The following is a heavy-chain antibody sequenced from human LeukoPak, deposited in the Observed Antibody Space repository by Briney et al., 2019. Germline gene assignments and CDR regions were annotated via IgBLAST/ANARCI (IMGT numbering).Heavy chain of an antibody. CDR1: GGSISSYY. J-gene: IGHJ4*02. D-gene: IGHD3-22*01. CDR2: IYYSGST. CDR3: ASADSSAYSY. Sequence: SETLSLTCTVSGGSISSYYWSWIRQPPGKGLEWIGYIYYSGSTNYNPSLKSRVTISVDTSKNQFSLKLSSVTAADTAVYYCASADSSAYSYWGQGTLVTVSS. V-gene: IGHV4-59*08.